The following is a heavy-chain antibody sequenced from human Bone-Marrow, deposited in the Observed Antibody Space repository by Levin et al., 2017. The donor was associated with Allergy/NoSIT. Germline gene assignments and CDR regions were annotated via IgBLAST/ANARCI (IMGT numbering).Heavy chain of an antibody. Sequence: RGESLKISCKASGYTFTSYGISWVRQAPGQGLEWMGWISTYSGNTNYAQKLQGRVAMTTDKSTSTAYMELRSLRSDDTAVYYCARYDSSGYSYRYFDYWGQGTLVTVSS. CDR1: GYTFTSYG. V-gene: IGHV1-18*01. CDR2: ISTYSGNT. D-gene: IGHD3-22*01. CDR3: ARYDSSGYSYRYFDY. J-gene: IGHJ4*02.